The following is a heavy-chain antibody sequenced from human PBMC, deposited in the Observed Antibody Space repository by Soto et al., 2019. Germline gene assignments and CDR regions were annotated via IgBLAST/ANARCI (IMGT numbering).Heavy chain of an antibody. V-gene: IGHV5-51*03. J-gene: IGHJ5*02. CDR2: IYPGDSDT. CDR1: GYSFTSYW. D-gene: IGHD3-9*01. CDR3: ARLIDDILTGYYIWWFDP. Sequence: EVQLVQSGAEVKKPGESLKISCKGSGYSFTSYWIGWVRQMPGKGLEWMGIIYPGDSDTRYSPSFQGQVTISADKSISTAYLQWSSLKASDTAMYYCARLIDDILTGYYIWWFDPWGQGTLVTVSS.